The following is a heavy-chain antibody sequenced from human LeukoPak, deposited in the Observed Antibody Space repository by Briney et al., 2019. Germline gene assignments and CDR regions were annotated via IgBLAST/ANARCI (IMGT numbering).Heavy chain of an antibody. CDR1: GGTFSSYA. Sequence: SVKVSCKASGGTFSSYAISWVRQAPGQGLEWMGRIIPILGIANYAQKFQGRVTIIADKSTSTAYMELSSLRSEDTAVYYCARGEDYDSSGYYYSPFDYWGQGTLVTVSS. J-gene: IGHJ4*02. CDR2: IIPILGIA. CDR3: ARGEDYDSSGYYYSPFDY. D-gene: IGHD3-22*01. V-gene: IGHV1-69*04.